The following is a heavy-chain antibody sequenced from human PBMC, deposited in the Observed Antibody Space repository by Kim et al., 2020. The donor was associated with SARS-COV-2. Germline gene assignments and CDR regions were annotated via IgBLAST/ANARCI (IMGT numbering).Heavy chain of an antibody. CDR2: ISGSGGST. Sequence: GGSLRLSCAASGFTFSSYAMSWVRQAPGKGLEWVSAISGSGGSTYYADSVKGRFTISRDNSKNTLYLQMNSLRAEDTAVYYCAKRGNRYSSSWYEYRVDYYYGMDVWGQGTTVTVSS. V-gene: IGHV3-23*01. D-gene: IGHD6-13*01. CDR3: AKRGNRYSSSWYEYRVDYYYGMDV. J-gene: IGHJ6*02. CDR1: GFTFSSYA.